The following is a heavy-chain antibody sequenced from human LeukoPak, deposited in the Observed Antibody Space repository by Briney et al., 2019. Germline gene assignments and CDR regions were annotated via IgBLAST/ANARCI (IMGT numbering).Heavy chain of an antibody. D-gene: IGHD6-19*01. CDR3: ARFYSGPSGWFVLWYFDL. V-gene: IGHV4-61*08. CDR2: IYNSENT. CDR1: GGSISSGGYY. J-gene: IGHJ2*01. Sequence: PSETLSLTCTVSGGSISSGGYYWSWIRQSPGKGLEWIGYIYNSENTKYNSSLESRVTMSIDTSKNRFFLKLSSVTAADTAVYYCARFYSGPSGWFVLWYFDLWGRGTLVTVSS.